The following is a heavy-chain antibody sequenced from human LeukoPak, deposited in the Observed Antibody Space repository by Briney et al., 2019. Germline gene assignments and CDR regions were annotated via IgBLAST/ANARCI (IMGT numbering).Heavy chain of an antibody. Sequence: ASETLSLTCAVYGGSFSGYYWSWIRQPPGKGLEWIGEINHSGSTNYNPSLKSRVTISVDTSKNQFSLKLSSVTAADTAVYYCARVRVVRGVIRDYYYGMDVWGQGTTVTVS. CDR1: GGSFSGYY. CDR3: ARVRVVRGVIRDYYYGMDV. D-gene: IGHD3-10*01. V-gene: IGHV4-34*01. J-gene: IGHJ6*02. CDR2: INHSGST.